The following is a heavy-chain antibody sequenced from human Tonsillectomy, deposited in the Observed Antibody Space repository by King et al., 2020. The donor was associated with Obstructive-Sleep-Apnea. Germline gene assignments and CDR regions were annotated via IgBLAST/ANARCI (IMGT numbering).Heavy chain of an antibody. CDR2: ISISGSII. CDR1: GFTFSDYY. D-gene: IGHD4-17*01. V-gene: IGHV3-11*01. CDR3: ARDPPYGDYDY. J-gene: IGHJ4*02. Sequence: VQLVESGGGLVKPGGSLRLSCAASGFTFSDYYMSGIRQAPGKGLEWVSYISISGSIIYYADSVKGRFTLSRDNAKNSLFLQMNSLRAEDTAVYYCARDPPYGDYDYWGQGTLVTVSS.